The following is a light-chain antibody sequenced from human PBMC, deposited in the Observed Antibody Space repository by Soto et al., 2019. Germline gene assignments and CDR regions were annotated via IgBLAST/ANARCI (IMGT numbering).Light chain of an antibody. CDR3: QQYYSPPRP. CDR1: QSVLHSSNNKNY. Sequence: DIVMTQSPDSVAVSLGERATINCKSSQSVLHSSNNKNYLAWFQQKPGQPPKLLIYWASTRQSGVPDLFSASGSGTDFTLTISSLQAEDVAVYSCQQYYSPPRPFGQGTKVEIK. CDR2: WAS. J-gene: IGKJ1*01. V-gene: IGKV4-1*01.